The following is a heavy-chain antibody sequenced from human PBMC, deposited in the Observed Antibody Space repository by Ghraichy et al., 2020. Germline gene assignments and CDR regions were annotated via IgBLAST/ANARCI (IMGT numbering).Heavy chain of an antibody. Sequence: GESLNISCAASGFTFSSYAMHWVRQAPGKGLEYVSGISSNGGGTYYADSVKGRFTISRDNSKNTLYLQMGSLRAEDMAVYYCARGPLMTTVFYYFDYWGQGTLVTVSS. J-gene: IGHJ4*02. CDR3: ARGPLMTTVFYYFDY. CDR2: ISSNGGGT. CDR1: GFTFSSYA. D-gene: IGHD4-11*01. V-gene: IGHV3-64*02.